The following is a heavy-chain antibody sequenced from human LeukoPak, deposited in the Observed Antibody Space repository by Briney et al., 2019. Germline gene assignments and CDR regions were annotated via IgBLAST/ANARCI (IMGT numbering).Heavy chain of an antibody. J-gene: IGHJ3*01. V-gene: IGHV1-2*02. Sequence: ASVKVSCKASGYTFTGYYMHWVRQAPGQGLEWMGWINPNSGGTNYAQKFQGRVTMTRDMSISTAYMELSRLRSDDTAVYYCARDFDYYDSSDAFDVWGQGTMVTVSS. CDR2: INPNSGGT. CDR1: GYTFTGYY. D-gene: IGHD3-22*01. CDR3: ARDFDYYDSSDAFDV.